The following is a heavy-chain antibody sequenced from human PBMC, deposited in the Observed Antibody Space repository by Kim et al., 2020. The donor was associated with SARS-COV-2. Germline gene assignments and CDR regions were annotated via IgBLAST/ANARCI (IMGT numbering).Heavy chain of an antibody. V-gene: IGHV1-46*01. CDR2: IHPSGGTT. CDR3: ARVSHPTVTTRPRYYYYAMDV. D-gene: IGHD4-4*01. CDR1: GYTFTSYY. Sequence: ASVKVSCKASGYTFTSYYMHWVRQAPGQGLEWMGIIHPSGGTTTYAQKFQGSRITMTRDTSTSTVYMELSSLTSEDTAVYYCARVSHPTVTTRPRYYYYAMDVWGQGTTVTVSS. J-gene: IGHJ6*02.